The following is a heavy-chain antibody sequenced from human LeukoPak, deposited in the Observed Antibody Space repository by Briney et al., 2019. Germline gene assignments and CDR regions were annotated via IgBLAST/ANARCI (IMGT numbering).Heavy chain of an antibody. CDR3: VVLMNH. J-gene: IGHJ4*02. D-gene: IGHD1-14*01. CDR1: RFMFTTSD. Sequence: GGSLRLSCAQSRFMFTTSDVNWVRQVPGGGLEWVCYVCGGGHTLYYADSVRGRFTVSRDSASNSVSQRMDSLRAEDTGTYQGVVLMNHWGQGTPVTVST. V-gene: IGHV3-48*03. CDR2: VCGGGHTL.